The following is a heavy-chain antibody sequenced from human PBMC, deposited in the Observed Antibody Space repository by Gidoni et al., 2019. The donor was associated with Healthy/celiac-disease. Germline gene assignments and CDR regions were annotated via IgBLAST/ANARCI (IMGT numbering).Heavy chain of an antibody. CDR2: IYYSGST. D-gene: IGHD6-19*01. V-gene: IGHV4-39*01. J-gene: IGHJ4*02. CDR1: AGSISSSSYY. Sequence: QLQLQESGPGLVKPSETLSLTCTVSAGSISSSSYYWGWIRQPPGKGLEWIGSIYYSGSTYYNPSLKSRVTISVDTSKNQFSLKLSSVTAADTAVYYCAREVAGLIDYWGQGTLVTVSS. CDR3: AREVAGLIDY.